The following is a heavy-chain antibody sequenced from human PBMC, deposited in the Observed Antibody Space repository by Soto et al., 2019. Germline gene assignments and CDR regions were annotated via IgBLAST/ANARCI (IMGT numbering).Heavy chain of an antibody. CDR1: GGSGGSFSGYD. J-gene: IGHJ4*02. Sequence: SETLSLTCAVYGGSGGSFSGYDWSWIRQPPGKGLEWIGEINHSGSTNYNPSLKSRVTISVDTSKNQFSLKLSSVTAADTAVYYCARVPDYWGQGTLVTVSS. D-gene: IGHD2-2*01. V-gene: IGHV4-34*01. CDR2: INHSGST. CDR3: ARVPDY.